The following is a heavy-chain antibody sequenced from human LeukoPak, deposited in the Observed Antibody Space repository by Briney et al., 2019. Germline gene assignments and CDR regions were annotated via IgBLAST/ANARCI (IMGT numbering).Heavy chain of an antibody. CDR1: GGSFSGYY. CDR3: ARGRVVDIVVVVAATRRNWFDP. Sequence: SETLSLTCAVYGGSFSGYYWSWIRQPPGKGLEWIGEINHSGSTNYNPSPKSRVTISVDTSKNQFSLKLSSVTAADTAVYYCARGRVVDIVVVVAATRRNWFDPWGQGTLVTVSS. J-gene: IGHJ5*02. CDR2: INHSGST. V-gene: IGHV4-34*01. D-gene: IGHD2-15*01.